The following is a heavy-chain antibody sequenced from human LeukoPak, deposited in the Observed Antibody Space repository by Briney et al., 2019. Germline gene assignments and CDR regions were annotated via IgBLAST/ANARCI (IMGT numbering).Heavy chain of an antibody. CDR2: ISGSGGST. D-gene: IGHD5-24*01. J-gene: IGHJ4*02. V-gene: IGHV3-23*01. CDR1: GFTFSSYA. CDR3: AKSTWLQLGYFDY. Sequence: RTGGSLRLSCAASGFTFSSYAMSWVRQAPGKGLEWVSAISGSGGSTYYADSVKGRFTISRDNSKNTLYLQMNSLKAEDTAVSYCAKSTWLQLGYFDYWGRGTLVTVSS.